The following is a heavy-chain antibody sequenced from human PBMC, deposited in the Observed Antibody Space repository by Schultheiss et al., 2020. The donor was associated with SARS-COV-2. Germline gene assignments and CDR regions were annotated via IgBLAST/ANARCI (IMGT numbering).Heavy chain of an antibody. D-gene: IGHD3-22*01. Sequence: SETLSLTCAVYGGSFSGYYWSWIRQPPGKGLEWIGEINHSGSTNYNPSLKSRVTISVDTSKNHFSLKLSSVTAADTAVYYCARTYYDSSGYYPDIFDYWGQGTLVTVSS. CDR3: ARTYYDSSGYYPDIFDY. CDR1: GGSFSGYY. V-gene: IGHV4-34*01. J-gene: IGHJ4*02. CDR2: INHSGST.